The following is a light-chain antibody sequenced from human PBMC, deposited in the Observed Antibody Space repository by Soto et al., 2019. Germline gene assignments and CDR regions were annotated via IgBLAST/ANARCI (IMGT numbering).Light chain of an antibody. CDR1: SSDVGGYNF. Sequence: QSALTQPASASGSPGQSITISCTGTSSDVGGYNFVSWYQQHPGKAPKLIIYEVTNRPSGVPDRFSGSKSGNTASLIVSGLQAEDEADYYCNSYTSSTNLVFGGGTKLTVL. J-gene: IGLJ3*02. CDR2: EVT. V-gene: IGLV2-8*01. CDR3: NSYTSSTNLV.